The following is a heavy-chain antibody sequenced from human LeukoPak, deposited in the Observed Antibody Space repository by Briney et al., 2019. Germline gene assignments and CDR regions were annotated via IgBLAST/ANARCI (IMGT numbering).Heavy chain of an antibody. CDR3: ARSNCPGGSCYDNRGYFDY. V-gene: IGHV4-61*02. J-gene: IGHJ4*02. D-gene: IGHD2-15*01. CDR1: GGSISSGSYY. Sequence: SETLSLTCTVSGGSISSGSYYWSWIRQPAGKGLEWIGRIYTSGSTNYNPSLKSRVTISVDTSKSQFSLKLSSVTAADTALYYCARSNCPGGSCYDNRGYFDYWGQGTLVTVSS. CDR2: IYTSGST.